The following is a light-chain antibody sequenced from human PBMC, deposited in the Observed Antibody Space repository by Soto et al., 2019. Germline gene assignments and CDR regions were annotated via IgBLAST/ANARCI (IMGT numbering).Light chain of an antibody. Sequence: QSALTQPASVSGSPGQSITISCTGTSSDVGGYNYVSWYQQHPGKAPKLMIFDVSYRPSGVSDRFSGSKSGNTASLTISGLQSEDDADYYCSSFTSSNTHVVFGGGTKVTVL. CDR2: DVS. CDR3: SSFTSSNTHVV. V-gene: IGLV2-14*03. J-gene: IGLJ2*01. CDR1: SSDVGGYNY.